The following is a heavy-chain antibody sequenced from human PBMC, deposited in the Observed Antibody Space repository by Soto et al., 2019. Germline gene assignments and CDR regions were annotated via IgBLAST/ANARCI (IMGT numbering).Heavy chain of an antibody. J-gene: IGHJ6*03. D-gene: IGHD4-4*01. CDR1: GFTFSDHY. CDR2: TRNKANSYTT. Sequence: GGSLRLSCAASGFTFSDHYMDWVRQAPGKGLEWVGRTRNKANSYTTEYAASVKGRFTISRDDSKNSLYLQMNSLKTEDTAVYYCAREGAYSNHYYYYYYMDVWGKGTTVTVSS. CDR3: AREGAYSNHYYYYYYMDV. V-gene: IGHV3-72*01.